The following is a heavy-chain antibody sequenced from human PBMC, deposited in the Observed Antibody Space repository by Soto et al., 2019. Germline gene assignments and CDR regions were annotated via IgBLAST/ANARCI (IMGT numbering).Heavy chain of an antibody. V-gene: IGHV4-4*02. CDR3: AREGSSSWYGRYYYGMDV. D-gene: IGHD6-13*01. Sequence: SETLCLTCAVSGGSISSSNWWSWVRQPPGKGLEWIGEIYHSGSTNYNPSLKSRVTISVDKSKNQFSLKLSSVTAADAAVYYCAREGSSSWYGRYYYGMDVWGQGTTVTVSS. CDR2: IYHSGST. J-gene: IGHJ6*02. CDR1: GGSISSSNW.